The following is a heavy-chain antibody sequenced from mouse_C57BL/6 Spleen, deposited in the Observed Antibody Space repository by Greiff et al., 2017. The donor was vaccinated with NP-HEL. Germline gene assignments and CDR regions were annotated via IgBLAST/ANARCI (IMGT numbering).Heavy chain of an antibody. D-gene: IGHD1-1*01. J-gene: IGHJ2*01. CDR2: INPYNGGT. Sequence: EVQLVESGPVLVKPGASVKMSCKASGYTFTDYYMNWVKQSHGKSLEWIGVINPYNGGTSYNQKFKGKATLTVDKSSSTAYMELNSLTSEDSAVYYCARNDYGSSYYWGQGTTLTVSS. CDR1: GYTFTDYY. CDR3: ARNDYGSSYY. V-gene: IGHV1-19*01.